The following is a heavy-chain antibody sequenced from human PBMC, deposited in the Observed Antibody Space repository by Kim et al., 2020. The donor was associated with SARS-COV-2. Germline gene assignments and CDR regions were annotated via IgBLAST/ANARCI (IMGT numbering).Heavy chain of an antibody. D-gene: IGHD1-26*01. Sequence: SETLSLTCTVSGGSISSYYWSWIRQPPGKGLEWIGYIYYSGSTNYNPSLKSRVTISVDTSKNQFSLKLSSVTAADTAVYYCARLPNPNSGSYVNYYGMDVWGQGTTVTVSS. CDR3: ARLPNPNSGSYVNYYGMDV. CDR2: IYYSGST. J-gene: IGHJ6*02. CDR1: GGSISSYY. V-gene: IGHV4-59*08.